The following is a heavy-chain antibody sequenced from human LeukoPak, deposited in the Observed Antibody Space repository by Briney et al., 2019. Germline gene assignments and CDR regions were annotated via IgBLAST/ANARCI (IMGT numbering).Heavy chain of an antibody. V-gene: IGHV4-30-4*08. Sequence: PSETLSLTCTVSGGSISSGDYYWSWIRQPPGKGLEWIGYIYYSGSTYYNPSLKSRVTISVDTSKTQFSLKLSSVTAADTAVYYCARWDSSLPFDYWGQGTLVTVSS. CDR3: ARWDSSLPFDY. J-gene: IGHJ4*02. CDR1: GGSISSGDYY. CDR2: IYYSGST. D-gene: IGHD1-26*01.